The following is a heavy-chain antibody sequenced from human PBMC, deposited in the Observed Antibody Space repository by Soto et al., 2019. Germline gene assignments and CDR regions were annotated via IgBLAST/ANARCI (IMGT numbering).Heavy chain of an antibody. CDR2: IYPRDSDT. CDR1: GYRFSSYW. V-gene: IGHV5-51*01. D-gene: IGHD2-21*02. Sequence: GESLKISCKASGYRFSSYWIGWVRQMPEKGLEWLGIIYPRDSDTRYSPSFQGQVTISVDMSISTAYLQWSSLKASDTAIHYCARHWVTATPSGWFDPWCQGTLVPVSS. CDR3: ARHWVTATPSGWFDP. J-gene: IGHJ5*02.